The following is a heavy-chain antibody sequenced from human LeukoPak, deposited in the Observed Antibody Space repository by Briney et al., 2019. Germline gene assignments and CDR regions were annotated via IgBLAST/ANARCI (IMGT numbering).Heavy chain of an antibody. Sequence: GGSPRLSCAASGFTFSSYGMHWVRQAPGKGLEWVAFIRYDGSNKYYAHSVKGRFTISRDNSKNTLYLQMNSLRAEDTAVYYCAKDSRPYYDSSGPFDYWGQGTLVTVCS. CDR2: IRYDGSNK. J-gene: IGHJ4*02. CDR3: AKDSRPYYDSSGPFDY. D-gene: IGHD3-22*01. V-gene: IGHV3-30*02. CDR1: GFTFSSYG.